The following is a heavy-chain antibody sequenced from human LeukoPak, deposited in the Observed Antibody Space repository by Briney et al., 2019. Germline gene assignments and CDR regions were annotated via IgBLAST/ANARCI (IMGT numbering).Heavy chain of an antibody. Sequence: GGSLRLSCAASGFTFSSYSMNWVRQAPGKGLEWVSSISSSGSHMYYADSVKGRFTISRDNSKNTLYLQMNSLRAEDTAVYYCAKRTAVTGPYFDYWGQGTLVTVSS. J-gene: IGHJ4*02. V-gene: IGHV3-21*04. CDR3: AKRTAVTGPYFDY. CDR2: ISSSGSHM. CDR1: GFTFSSYS. D-gene: IGHD6-19*01.